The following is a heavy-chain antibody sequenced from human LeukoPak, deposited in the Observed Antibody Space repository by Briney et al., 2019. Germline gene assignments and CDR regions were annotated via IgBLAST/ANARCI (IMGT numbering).Heavy chain of an antibody. J-gene: IGHJ4*02. D-gene: IGHD1-26*01. CDR1: GYSFTSYW. CDR2: IDPGDSDT. Sequence: GESLKISCKGSGYSFTSYWIGWVRHMPGKGLEWMGNIDPGDSDTRYSTSFQGQVTISADKSINTAYLQWSSLKASDTALYYCARSTQWELLRYFDYWGQGTLVTVSS. CDR3: ARSTQWELLRYFDY. V-gene: IGHV5-51*01.